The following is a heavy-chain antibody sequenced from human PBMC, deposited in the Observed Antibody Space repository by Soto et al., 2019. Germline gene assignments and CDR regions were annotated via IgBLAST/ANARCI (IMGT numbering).Heavy chain of an antibody. J-gene: IGHJ4*02. V-gene: IGHV3-23*01. D-gene: IGHD6-19*01. CDR2: ISRGSDDI. CDR3: ARRGERWLPEDY. CDR1: GFTFHIYP. Sequence: EVQLLESGGGLVQPGGSLRLSCAASGFTFHIYPMTWVHQTPGKGLEWVSTISRGSDDIQYADSVKGRFTVTRDDSKKTLYLQLNGLRAEDSAVYYCARRGERWLPEDYWGQGTLVTVSS.